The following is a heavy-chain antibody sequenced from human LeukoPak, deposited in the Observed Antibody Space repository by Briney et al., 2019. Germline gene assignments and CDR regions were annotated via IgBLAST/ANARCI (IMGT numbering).Heavy chain of an antibody. CDR3: ARGATGTHDY. Sequence: SVKVSCKASGGTFSSYAISWVRQAPGQGLEWMGGVIPIFGTANYAQKFQGRVTITADESTNTAYMELSSLRSEDTAVYYCARGATGTHDYWGQGTLVTVSS. D-gene: IGHD1-1*01. V-gene: IGHV1-69*01. CDR1: GGTFSSYA. J-gene: IGHJ4*02. CDR2: VIPIFGTA.